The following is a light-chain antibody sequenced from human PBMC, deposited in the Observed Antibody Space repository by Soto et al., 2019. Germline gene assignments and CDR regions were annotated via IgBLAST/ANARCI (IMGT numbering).Light chain of an antibody. CDR3: QQYDKYST. J-gene: IGKJ1*01. CDR1: RSISVS. Sequence: IQMTQSPSTLSASVGDTVTITCRASRSISVSLAWYQQKPGEAPNLLIYDASTLQGGVPPRFSGSGSGTEFTLTITSLQPDDFATYFCQQYDKYSTFGHGTKVDVK. CDR2: DAS. V-gene: IGKV1-5*01.